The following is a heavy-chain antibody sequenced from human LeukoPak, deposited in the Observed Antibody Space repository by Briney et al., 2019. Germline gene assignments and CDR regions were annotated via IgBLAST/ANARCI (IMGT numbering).Heavy chain of an antibody. V-gene: IGHV4-34*01. J-gene: IGHJ4*02. D-gene: IGHD3-10*01. Sequence: SETLSLTCAVYGGSFSGYYWSWIRQPPGKGLEWIGEINHSGSTNYNPSLKSRVTISVDTSKNQFSLKLSSVTAADTAVYYCARGRQRGPRGLYFDYWGQGTLVTVSS. CDR3: ARGRQRGPRGLYFDY. CDR2: INHSGST. CDR1: GGSFSGYY.